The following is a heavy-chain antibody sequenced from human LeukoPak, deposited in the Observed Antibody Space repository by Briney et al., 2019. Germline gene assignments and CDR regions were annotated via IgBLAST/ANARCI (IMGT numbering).Heavy chain of an antibody. J-gene: IGHJ5*02. D-gene: IGHD3-22*01. Sequence: GSSVKVSCKASGGTFSSYAISWVRQAPGQGLEWMGGIIPIFGTANYAQKFQGRVTITTDESTSTAYMELSSLRSEDTAVYYCARGDYYNSSGYCYWFDPWGQGTLVTVSS. CDR3: ARGDYYNSSGYCYWFDP. CDR2: IIPIFGTA. V-gene: IGHV1-69*05. CDR1: GGTFSSYA.